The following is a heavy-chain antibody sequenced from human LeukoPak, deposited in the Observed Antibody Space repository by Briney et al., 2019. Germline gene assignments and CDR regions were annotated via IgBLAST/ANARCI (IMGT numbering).Heavy chain of an antibody. J-gene: IGHJ4*02. Sequence: GGSLRLSCTASGFTFITYVMSWVRQAPGKGLEWVSSITGSGDITYYADSVKGRFTISRDNSENMLFLQMSSLRAEDTAIYFCANDRRTTAATGTFFWGQGTLVTVSS. D-gene: IGHD6-13*01. V-gene: IGHV3-23*01. CDR1: GFTFITYV. CDR2: ITGSGDIT. CDR3: ANDRRTTAATGTFF.